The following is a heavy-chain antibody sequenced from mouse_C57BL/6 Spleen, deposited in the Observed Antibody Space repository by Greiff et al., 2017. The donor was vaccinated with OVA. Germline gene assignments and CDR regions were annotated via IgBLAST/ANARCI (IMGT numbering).Heavy chain of an antibody. J-gene: IGHJ2*01. V-gene: IGHV5-6*01. CDR2: ISSGGSYP. D-gene: IGHD2-3*01. Sequence: VQLQQSGGALVKPGGSLKPPCAASGFTFGSYGMSWVRRTPDKRLEWVPPISSGGSYPYYPASVKGRFTISRDNAKNTLYLQMSSLKSEDTAMYYCARHRGIYDGFDYWGQGTTLTVSS. CDR3: ARHRGIYDGFDY. CDR1: GFTFGSYG.